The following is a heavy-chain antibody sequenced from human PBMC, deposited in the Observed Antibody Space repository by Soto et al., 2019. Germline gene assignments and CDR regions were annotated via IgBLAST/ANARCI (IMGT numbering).Heavy chain of an antibody. CDR2: INAGNGNT. CDR3: ARVAAAGFRFDP. CDR1: GYTFTSYA. J-gene: IGHJ5*02. V-gene: IGHV1-3*01. D-gene: IGHD6-13*01. Sequence: ASVKVSCKASGYTFTSYATHWVRQAPGQRLEWMGWINAGNGNTKYSQKFQGRVTITRDTSASTAYMELSSLRSEDTAVYYCARVAAAGFRFDPWGQGTLVTVSS.